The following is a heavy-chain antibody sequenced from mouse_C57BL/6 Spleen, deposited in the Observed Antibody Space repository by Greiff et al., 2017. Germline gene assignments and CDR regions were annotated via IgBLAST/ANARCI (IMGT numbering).Heavy chain of an antibody. J-gene: IGHJ2*01. CDR1: GYTFTNYW. V-gene: IGHV1-63*01. Sequence: QVQLKQSGAELVRPGTSVKMSCKASGYTFTNYWVGWAKQRPGHGLEWIGDIYPGGGYTNYNEKFKGKATLTADKSSSTAYMQFSSLTSEDSAIYYCARAHDGNFLFDYWGQGTTLTVSS. CDR3: ARAHDGNFLFDY. CDR2: IYPGGGYT. D-gene: IGHD2-1*01.